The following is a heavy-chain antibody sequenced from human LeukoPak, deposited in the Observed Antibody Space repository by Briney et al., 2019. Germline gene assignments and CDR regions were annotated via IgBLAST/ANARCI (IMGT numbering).Heavy chain of an antibody. V-gene: IGHV3-9*01. CDR3: AKVAPLKSTTGTTYFDY. D-gene: IGHD1-1*01. CDR1: GFTFDDYA. J-gene: IGHJ4*02. CDR2: ISWNSGSI. Sequence: PGRSLRLSCAASGFTFDDYAMHWVRQAPGEGLEWVSGISWNSGSIGYADSVKGRFTISRDNAKNSLYLQMNSLRAEDTALYYCAKVAPLKSTTGTTYFDYWGQGTLVTVSS.